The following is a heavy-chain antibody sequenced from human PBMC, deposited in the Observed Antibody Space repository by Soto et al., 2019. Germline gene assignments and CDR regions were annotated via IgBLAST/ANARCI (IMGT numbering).Heavy chain of an antibody. CDR1: EFILSDYA. CDR2: ISALGDRV. D-gene: IGHD2-21*02. Sequence: EVQLLESGGGLVQPGGSPRLSCVASEFILSDYAMSWVRQAPGKRLEWVSSISALGDRVYYADSVKGRFTVSRDNSKNILYLQMKSLGAEDTAVYYCARFSRCRGDCPQDLWGQGTLVIVSS. V-gene: IGHV3-23*01. CDR3: ARFSRCRGDCPQDL. J-gene: IGHJ5*02.